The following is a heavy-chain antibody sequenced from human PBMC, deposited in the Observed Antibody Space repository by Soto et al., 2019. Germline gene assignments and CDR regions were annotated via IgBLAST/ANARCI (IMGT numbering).Heavy chain of an antibody. CDR1: GYSFTSYW. CDR2: IDPSDSYT. D-gene: IGHD3-22*01. CDR3: AREKNYDSSGYHPLDY. Sequence: GESLKIACKGSGYSFTSYWISWVRQMPGKGLEWMGRIDPSDSYTNYSPSFRGHVTISADKSISTAYLQWSSLKASDTAMYYCAREKNYDSSGYHPLDYWGQGTLVTVSS. J-gene: IGHJ4*02. V-gene: IGHV5-10-1*01.